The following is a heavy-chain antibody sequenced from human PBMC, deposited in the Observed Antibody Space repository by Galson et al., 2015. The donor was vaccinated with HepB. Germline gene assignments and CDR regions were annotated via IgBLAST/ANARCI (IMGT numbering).Heavy chain of an antibody. V-gene: IGHV1-2*06. CDR2: INPNSGGT. Sequence: SVKVSCKASGSTFTGYYMHWVRQAPGQGLEWMERINPNSGGTNYAQKFQGRVTMTRDTSISTAYMELSRLRSDDTAVYYCARGGYSSSWYPSDFDYWGQGTLVTVSS. CDR3: ARGGYSSSWYPSDFDY. J-gene: IGHJ4*02. CDR1: GSTFTGYY. D-gene: IGHD6-13*01.